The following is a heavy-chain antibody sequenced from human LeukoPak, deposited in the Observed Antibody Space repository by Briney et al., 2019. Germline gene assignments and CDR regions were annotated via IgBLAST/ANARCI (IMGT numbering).Heavy chain of an antibody. D-gene: IGHD3-10*01. CDR1: GGSIGSYY. CDR2: INHSGST. J-gene: IGHJ4*02. V-gene: IGHV4-34*01. CDR3: ARSGSSVRTFDY. Sequence: PSETLSLTCAVSGGSIGSYYWSWIRQPPGKGLEWIGEINHSGSTNYNPSLKSRVTISVDTSKNQFSLKLSSVTAADTAVYYCARSGSSVRTFDYWGQGTLVTVSS.